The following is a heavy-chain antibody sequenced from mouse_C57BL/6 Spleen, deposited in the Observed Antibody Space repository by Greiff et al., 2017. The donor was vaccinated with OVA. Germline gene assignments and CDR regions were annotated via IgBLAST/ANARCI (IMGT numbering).Heavy chain of an antibody. V-gene: IGHV1-26*01. CDR3: ALFAY. Sequence: LVEPGASVKISCKASGYTFTDYYMNWVKQSHGKSLEWIGDINPNNGGTSYNQKFKGKATLTVDKSSSTAYMELRSLTSEDSAVYYCALFAYWGQGTLVTVSA. J-gene: IGHJ3*01. CDR1: GYTFTDYY. CDR2: INPNNGGT.